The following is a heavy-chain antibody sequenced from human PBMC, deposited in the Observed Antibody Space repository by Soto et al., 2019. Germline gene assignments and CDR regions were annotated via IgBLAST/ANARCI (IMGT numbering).Heavy chain of an antibody. D-gene: IGHD3-3*02. CDR3: DRAGVTPHFFDY. Sequence: GGSLSLSCAASGFSVRTNYMSWVRQAPGKGLDWVSVFESGCRIYYADSLKGRFIIARDYAKSTVDLQMNSLRVEDTAVYYCDRAGVTPHFFDYWGQGTLVTSPQ. CDR2: FESGCRI. CDR1: GFSVRTNY. J-gene: IGHJ4*02. V-gene: IGHV3-53*01.